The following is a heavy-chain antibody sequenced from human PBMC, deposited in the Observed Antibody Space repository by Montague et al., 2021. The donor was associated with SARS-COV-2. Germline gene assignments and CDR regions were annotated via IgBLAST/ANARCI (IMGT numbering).Heavy chain of an antibody. CDR2: IFYTGST. D-gene: IGHD6-13*01. Sequence: SETLSLTCTVSGDSINTYYWNWIRQPPGKGLEWLGPIFYTGSTXXXPSXXXRVTISLDTSKNQFFLKVTSVTAADTAVYYCARQAAGSYFYYGVDVWGQGTTVTVSS. CDR3: ARQAAGSYFYYGVDV. CDR1: GDSINTYY. V-gene: IGHV4-59*12. J-gene: IGHJ6*02.